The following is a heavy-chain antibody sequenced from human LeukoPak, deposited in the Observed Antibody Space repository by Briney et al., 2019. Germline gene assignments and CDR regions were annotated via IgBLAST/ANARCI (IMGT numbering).Heavy chain of an antibody. D-gene: IGHD3-10*01. Sequence: PGGSLRLSCAASGFTFSSYSMNWVRQAPGKGLEWVSSISSSSSYIYYADSVKGRFTISRDNAKNSLYLQMNSLRAEDTAVYYCARAPPPSYGSGSWDWFDPWGQGTLVTVSS. J-gene: IGHJ5*02. V-gene: IGHV3-21*01. CDR2: ISSSSSYI. CDR3: ARAPPPSYGSGSWDWFDP. CDR1: GFTFSSYS.